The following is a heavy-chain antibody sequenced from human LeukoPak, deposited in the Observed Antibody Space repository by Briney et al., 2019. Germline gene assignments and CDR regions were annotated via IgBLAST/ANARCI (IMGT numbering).Heavy chain of an antibody. CDR3: ARAGYCSGGSCWFGYFDY. CDR1: GFTFSSYS. J-gene: IGHJ4*02. Sequence: PGGSLRLSCAASGFTFSSYSMNWVRQAPGKGLEWVANIKQDGSEKYYVDSVKGRFTISRDNAKNSLYLQMNSLRAEDKAVYYCARAGYCSGGSCWFGYFDYWGQGTLVTVSS. V-gene: IGHV3-7*04. D-gene: IGHD2-15*01. CDR2: IKQDGSEK.